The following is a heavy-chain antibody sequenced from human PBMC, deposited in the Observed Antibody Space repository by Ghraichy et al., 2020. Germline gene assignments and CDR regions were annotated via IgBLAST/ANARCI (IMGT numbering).Heavy chain of an antibody. J-gene: IGHJ4*02. CDR2: IKSDGRTT. V-gene: IGHV3-74*01. Sequence: GGSLRLSCAASGFSFTTYWMHWVRQVPGKGLEWVSRIKSDGRTTTYADFAEGRFTISRDNAKTILHLQMNSLRVEDTAVYYCVRGSEGPPVYFDFWGQGALVTVSS. CDR3: VRGSEGPPVYFDF. D-gene: IGHD6-19*01. CDR1: GFSFTTYW.